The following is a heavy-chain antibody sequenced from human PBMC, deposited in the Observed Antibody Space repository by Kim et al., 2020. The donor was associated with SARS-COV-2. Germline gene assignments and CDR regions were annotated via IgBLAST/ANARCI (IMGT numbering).Heavy chain of an antibody. CDR3: ARTAVEPFVAYDY. J-gene: IGHJ4*02. V-gene: IGHV3-48*02. D-gene: IGHD6-19*01. Sequence: YAASVKGRFTISRDNAKNSLYLQMNSLRDEDTAVYYCARTAVEPFVAYDYWGQGTLVTVSS.